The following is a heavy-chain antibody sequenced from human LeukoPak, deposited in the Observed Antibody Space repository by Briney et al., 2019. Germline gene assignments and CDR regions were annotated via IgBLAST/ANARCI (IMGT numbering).Heavy chain of an antibody. CDR1: GYTFTSYD. V-gene: IGHV1-8*01. Sequence: EASVKVSCKASGYTFTSYDINWVRQATGQGLEWMGWMNPNSGNTGYAQKFQGRVTMTRDTSISTAYMELSRLRSDDTAVYYCARSDYDILTGGYNWFDPWGQGTLVTVSS. CDR3: ARSDYDILTGGYNWFDP. D-gene: IGHD3-9*01. CDR2: MNPNSGNT. J-gene: IGHJ5*02.